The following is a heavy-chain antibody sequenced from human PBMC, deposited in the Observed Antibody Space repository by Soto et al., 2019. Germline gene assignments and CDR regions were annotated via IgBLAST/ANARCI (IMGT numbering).Heavy chain of an antibody. CDR2: ISGSGGST. D-gene: IGHD3-3*01. CDR3: AKDYRKYYDFWRGYLGRDYYGLDV. J-gene: IGHJ6*02. CDR1: GFTFSSYA. V-gene: IGHV3-23*01. Sequence: EVQLLESGGGLVQPGGSLRLSCAASGFTFSSYAMSWVRQAPGKGLEWVSAISGSGGSTYYADSVKGRFTISRDNSKNTLYLQMNSLRAEDTAVYYCAKDYRKYYDFWRGYLGRDYYGLDVWGQGTTVTVSS.